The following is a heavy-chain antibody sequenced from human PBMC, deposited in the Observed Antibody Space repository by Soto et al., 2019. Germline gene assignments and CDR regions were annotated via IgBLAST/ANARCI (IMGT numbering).Heavy chain of an antibody. CDR3: AREPNTAVVNYGMDV. Sequence: GGSLRLSCAASGFTLSNYWMSWVRQAPGKGLEWVANINQNGRDKYYVDSVKGRFTISRDNAKELLYLQMNSLRDEDTAVYYCAREPNTAVVNYGMDVWGQGTTVTVSS. V-gene: IGHV3-7*01. J-gene: IGHJ6*02. CDR2: INQNGRDK. D-gene: IGHD6-13*01. CDR1: GFTLSNYW.